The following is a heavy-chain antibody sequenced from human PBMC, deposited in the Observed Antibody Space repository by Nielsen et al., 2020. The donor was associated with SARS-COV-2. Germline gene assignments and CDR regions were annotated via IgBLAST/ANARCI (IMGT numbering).Heavy chain of an antibody. Sequence: GESLKISCVASGFSFSDHYMDWVRQAPGKGLEWVGRIRKRAQSYSTKYAASVKGRFIISRDDSRNTLYLEMNSLKTEDTAVYYCAKVDQQLDYWGQGKLVTVSS. J-gene: IGHJ4*02. CDR1: GFSFSDHY. D-gene: IGHD6-13*01. CDR2: IRKRAQSYST. V-gene: IGHV3-72*01. CDR3: AKVDQQLDY.